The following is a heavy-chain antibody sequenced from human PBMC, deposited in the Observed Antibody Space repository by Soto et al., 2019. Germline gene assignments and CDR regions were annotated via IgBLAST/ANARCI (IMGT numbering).Heavy chain of an antibody. J-gene: IGHJ3*02. CDR1: GYTFTSYG. CDR2: ISAYNGNT. V-gene: IGHV1-18*01. D-gene: IGHD5-12*01. Sequence: GASVKVSCKASGYTFTSYGISWVRQAPGQGLEWMGWISAYNGNTNYAQKLQGRVTMTTDTSTSTAYMELRSLRSDDTAVYYCARDSPVATSMDAIDIWGQGTMVTVSS. CDR3: ARDSPVATSMDAIDI.